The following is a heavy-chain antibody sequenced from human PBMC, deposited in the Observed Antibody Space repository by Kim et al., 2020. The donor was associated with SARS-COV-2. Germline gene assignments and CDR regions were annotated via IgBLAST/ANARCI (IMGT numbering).Heavy chain of an antibody. CDR3: ARGRYSYGFPVGEFDY. CDR1: GGSFSGYY. J-gene: IGHJ4*02. D-gene: IGHD5-18*01. V-gene: IGHV4-34*01. CDR2: INHSGST. Sequence: SETLSLTCAVYGGSFSGYYWSWIRQPPGKGLEWIGEINHSGSTNYNPSLKSRVTISVDTSKNQFSLKLSSVTAADTAVYYCARGRYSYGFPVGEFDYWGQGTLVTVSS.